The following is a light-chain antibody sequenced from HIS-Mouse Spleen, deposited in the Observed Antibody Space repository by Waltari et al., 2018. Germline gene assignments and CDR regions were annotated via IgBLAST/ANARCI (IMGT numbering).Light chain of an antibody. CDR3: SSYAGSKDV. CDR2: EVS. J-gene: IGLJ1*01. Sequence: QSALTQPPSASGSPGQSVTISCTGTSSHVGGYNYVSWYQQHPAKAPKLMIYEVSKRPSGVPDRFSGSKSGNTASLTVSGLQAEDEADYYCSSYAGSKDVFGTGTKVTVL. V-gene: IGLV2-8*01. CDR1: SSHVGGYNY.